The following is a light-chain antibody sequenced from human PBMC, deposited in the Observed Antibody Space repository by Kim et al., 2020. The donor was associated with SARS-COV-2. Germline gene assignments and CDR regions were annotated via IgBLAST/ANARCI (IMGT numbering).Light chain of an antibody. CDR2: GAS. Sequence: EIVMTQSPATLSVSPGERATLSCRASQSVSSNLAWYQQKPGQAPRLLIYGASTRATGIPARFSGSGSGTEFTLTISSLQSEDFAVYYCQQYNNWRTFGQGTKADIK. CDR1: QSVSSN. CDR3: QQYNNWRT. J-gene: IGKJ1*01. V-gene: IGKV3-15*01.